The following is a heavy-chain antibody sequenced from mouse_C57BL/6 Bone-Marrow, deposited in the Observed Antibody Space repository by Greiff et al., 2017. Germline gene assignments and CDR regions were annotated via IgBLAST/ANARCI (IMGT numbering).Heavy chain of an antibody. J-gene: IGHJ2*01. CDR1: GFTFSSYA. V-gene: IGHV5-4*01. CDR2: ISDGGSYT. Sequence: EVMLVESGGGLVKPGGSLKLSCAASGFTFSSYAMSWVRQTPEKRLEWVATISDGGSYTYYPDNVKGRFTISRDTAKNNLYLQMSHLKSEDTAMYYCARENFPYYYGSSFDYWGQGTTLTVSS. CDR3: ARENFPYYYGSSFDY. D-gene: IGHD1-1*01.